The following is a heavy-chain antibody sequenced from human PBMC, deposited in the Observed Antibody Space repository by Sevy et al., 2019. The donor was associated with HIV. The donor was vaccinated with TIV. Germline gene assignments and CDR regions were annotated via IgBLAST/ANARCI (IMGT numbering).Heavy chain of an antibody. J-gene: IGHJ3*02. CDR3: TKDMVTFGGIIANSPGGFDI. D-gene: IGHD3-16*02. CDR2: VPHDGSKE. CDR1: GFRFSSYG. Sequence: GGSLRLSCAASGFRFSSYGMNWVRQAPGKGLDWVAFVPHDGSKEDYAASVKGRFTISRDNSKNTLYLQMNSLRGEDTAVYYCTKDMVTFGGIIANSPGGFDIWGQGTMVTVSS. V-gene: IGHV3-30*02.